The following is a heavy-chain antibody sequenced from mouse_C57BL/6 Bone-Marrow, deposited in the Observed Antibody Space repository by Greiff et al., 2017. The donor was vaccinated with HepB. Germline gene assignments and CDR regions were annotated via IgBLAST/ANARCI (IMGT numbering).Heavy chain of an antibody. V-gene: IGHV1-15*01. D-gene: IGHD4-1*01. CDR2: IDPETGGT. CDR3: TSDWDVVLDWYFDV. CDR1: GYTFTDYE. Sequence: VQLQQSGAELVRPGASVTLSCKASGYTFTDYEMHWVKQTPVHGLEWIGAIDPETGGTAYNQKFKGKAILTADKSSSTAYMELRSLTSEDSAVYYCTSDWDVVLDWYFDVWGTGTTVTVSS. J-gene: IGHJ1*03.